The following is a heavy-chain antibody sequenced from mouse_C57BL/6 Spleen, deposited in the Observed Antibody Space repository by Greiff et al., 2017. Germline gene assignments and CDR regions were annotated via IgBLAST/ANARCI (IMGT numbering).Heavy chain of an antibody. CDR3: TRRGAWFAY. Sequence: VHVKQSGPELVKPGASVKIPCKASGYTFTDYNMDWVKQSHGKSLEWIGDINPNNGGTIYNQKFKGKATLTVDKSSSTAYMELRSLTSEDTAVYYCTRRGAWFAYWGQGTLVTVSA. V-gene: IGHV1-18*01. CDR2: INPNNGGT. CDR1: GYTFTDYN. J-gene: IGHJ3*01.